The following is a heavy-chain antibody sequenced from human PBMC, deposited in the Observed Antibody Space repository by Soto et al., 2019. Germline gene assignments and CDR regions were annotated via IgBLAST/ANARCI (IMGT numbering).Heavy chain of an antibody. CDR2: ISYEGGSK. V-gene: IGHV3-30*18. Sequence: QVQLVESGGGVVQPGRSLRLSCAASGFTFRTSGMHWVRQAPGKGLEWVGFISYEGGSKYYADSVKGRFTIARDNSKNTLYLQMSSLRGEDTAVYYCAKEIAVAGDPFYYFGLDVWGQGNTVTVSS. CDR3: AKEIAVAGDPFYYFGLDV. J-gene: IGHJ6*02. D-gene: IGHD6-13*01. CDR1: GFTFRTSG.